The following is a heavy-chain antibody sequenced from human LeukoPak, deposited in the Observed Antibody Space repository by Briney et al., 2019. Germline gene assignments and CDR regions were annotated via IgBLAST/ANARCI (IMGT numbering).Heavy chain of an antibody. CDR3: AKDDYGDLNYFDY. CDR1: GFTFSSYG. J-gene: IGHJ4*02. Sequence: GGTLRLSCAASGFTFSSYGMSWVRQAPGKGLEWVSAISGSGGSTYYADSVKGRFTISRDNSKNTLYLQMNSLRAEDTAVYYCAKDDYGDLNYFDYWGQGTLVTVSS. CDR2: ISGSGGST. V-gene: IGHV3-23*01. D-gene: IGHD4-17*01.